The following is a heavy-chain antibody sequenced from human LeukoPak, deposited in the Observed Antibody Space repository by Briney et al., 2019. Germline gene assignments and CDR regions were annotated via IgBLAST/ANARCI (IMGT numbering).Heavy chain of an antibody. V-gene: IGHV4-39*01. CDR2: IYYSGST. CDR3: ARHPTYYYDSSGYLGSIRGFYFDY. J-gene: IGHJ4*02. D-gene: IGHD3-22*01. Sequence: SETLSLTCTVSGGSISSSSYCWGWIRQPPGKGLEWIGSIYYSGSTYYNPSLKSRVTISVDTSKNQFSLKLTSVTAADTAVYYCARHPTYYYDSSGYLGSIRGFYFDYWGQGTLVTVSS. CDR1: GGSISSSSYC.